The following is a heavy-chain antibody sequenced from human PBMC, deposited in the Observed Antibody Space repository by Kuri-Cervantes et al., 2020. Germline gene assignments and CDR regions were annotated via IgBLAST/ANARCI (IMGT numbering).Heavy chain of an antibody. CDR3: AKDTGDYFDY. Sequence: GGSLRLSCAASGFTLTNFYMNWVRQAPGKGLEWVSMIDSGDNTYYADSGKGRFTISRDNSKNTVYLQMNSVRAEDTAVYYCAKDTGDYFDYWGQGTLVTVSS. V-gene: IGHV3-53*05. J-gene: IGHJ4*02. CDR1: GFTLTNFY. CDR2: IDSGDNT. D-gene: IGHD1-14*01.